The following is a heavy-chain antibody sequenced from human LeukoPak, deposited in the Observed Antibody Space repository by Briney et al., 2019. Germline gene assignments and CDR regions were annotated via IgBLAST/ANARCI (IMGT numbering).Heavy chain of an antibody. Sequence: SETLSLTCTVSGASISSYYWTWIRQPPEKGLECIGYFYYSGSTNYNPSLKSRVTISVDTSKKQFSLKLTSVTAADTAVYYCARLGQPNAFDIWGQGTMVTVSS. D-gene: IGHD3-16*01. CDR3: ARLGQPNAFDI. J-gene: IGHJ3*02. CDR2: FYYSGST. CDR1: GASISSYY. V-gene: IGHV4-59*08.